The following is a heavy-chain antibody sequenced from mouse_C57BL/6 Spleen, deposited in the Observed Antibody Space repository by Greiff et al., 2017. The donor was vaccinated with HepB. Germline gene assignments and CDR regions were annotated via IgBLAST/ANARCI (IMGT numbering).Heavy chain of an antibody. J-gene: IGHJ2*01. CDR3: ARRPGTRDYFDY. CDR2: IYPGSGST. V-gene: IGHV1-55*01. D-gene: IGHD4-1*01. CDR1: GYTFTSYW. Sequence: QVQLQQPGAELVKPGASVKMSCKASGYTFTSYWITLVKQRPGQGLEWIGDIYPGSGSTNYNEKFKSKATLTVDTSSSTAYMQLSSLTSEDSAVYYCARRPGTRDYFDYWGQGTTLTVSS.